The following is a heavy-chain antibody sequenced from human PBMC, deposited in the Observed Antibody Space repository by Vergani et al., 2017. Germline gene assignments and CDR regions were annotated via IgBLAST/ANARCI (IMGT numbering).Heavy chain of an antibody. D-gene: IGHD6-6*01. CDR1: GFTSAGYA. CDR2: ISWNSNSI. CDR3: AKXLGTSSGGGWFDP. Sequence: EVQLEESGGGLVLPGRSLRLSCVASGFTSAGYAMHWVRQAPGKGLWWVSGISWNSNSIGYADSVKGRFTISRDNAKNSLYLQMNSLRAEDTALYYCAKXLGTSSGGGWFDPWGQGTLVTVSS. V-gene: IGHV3-9*02. J-gene: IGHJ5*02.